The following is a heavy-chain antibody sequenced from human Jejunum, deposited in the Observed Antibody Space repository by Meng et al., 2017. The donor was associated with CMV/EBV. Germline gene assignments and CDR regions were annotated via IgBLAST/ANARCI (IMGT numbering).Heavy chain of an antibody. CDR2: ITTSGDAT. D-gene: IGHD5-24*01. CDR3: AKDPSREEA. Sequence: EVWLLGSGGGFVQPGESLRLSCAPSGFTFSNYAMSWVRQAPGKGLEWVSTITTSGDATYYADSVRGRFTISRDNSKNTLNLQMNSLRAEDTAVYYCAKDPSREEAWGQGTLVTVSS. V-gene: IGHV3-23*01. J-gene: IGHJ5*02. CDR1: GFTFSNYA.